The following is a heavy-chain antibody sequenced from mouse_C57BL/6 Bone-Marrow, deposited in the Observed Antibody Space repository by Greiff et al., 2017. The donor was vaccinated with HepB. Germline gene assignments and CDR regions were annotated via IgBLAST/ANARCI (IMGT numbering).Heavy chain of an antibody. CDR3: ARGDYGSSYPYFDY. CDR2: INYDGSST. V-gene: IGHV5-16*01. CDR1: GFTFSDYY. Sequence: EVMLVESEGGLVQPGSSMKLSCTASGFTFSDYYIAWVRQVPEKGLEWVANINYDGSSTYYLDSLKSRFIISRDNAKNILYLQMSSLKSEDTATYYCARGDYGSSYPYFDYWGQGTTLTVSS. J-gene: IGHJ2*01. D-gene: IGHD1-1*01.